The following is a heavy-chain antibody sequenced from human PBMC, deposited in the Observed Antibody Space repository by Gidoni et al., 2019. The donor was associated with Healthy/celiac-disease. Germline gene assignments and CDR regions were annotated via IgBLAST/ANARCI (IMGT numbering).Heavy chain of an antibody. CDR3: AREYCSSTSCPPIGWFDP. D-gene: IGHD2-2*01. Sequence: QVQLQVSGPGLVKPSETLSLTCTVSGGSIGCTYWSWLRHPPGKGLEWIGYIYYSGSTNYNPSLKSLVTISVDTSKNQFSLKLSSVTAADTAVYYCAREYCSSTSCPPIGWFDPWGQGTLVTVSS. J-gene: IGHJ5*02. V-gene: IGHV4-59*01. CDR2: IYYSGST. CDR1: GGSIGCTY.